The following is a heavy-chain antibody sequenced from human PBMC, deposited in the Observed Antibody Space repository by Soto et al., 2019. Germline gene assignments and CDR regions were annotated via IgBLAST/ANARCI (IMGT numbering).Heavy chain of an antibody. J-gene: IGHJ6*02. D-gene: IGHD5-18*01. CDR2: MNPNSGNT. CDR1: GYTFTSYD. V-gene: IGHV1-8*01. Sequence: ASVKVSCKASGYTFTSYDINWVRQATGQGLEWMGWMNPNSGNTGYAQKFQGRVTMTRNTSISTAYMELSSLRSEDTAVYYCAREHPPNGYSYGYYYYYGMDVWGQGTTVTVSS. CDR3: AREHPPNGYSYGYYYYYGMDV.